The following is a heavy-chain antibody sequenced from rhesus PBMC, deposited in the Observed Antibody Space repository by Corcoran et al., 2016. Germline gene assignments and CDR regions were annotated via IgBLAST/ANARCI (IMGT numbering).Heavy chain of an antibody. V-gene: IGHV4-160*01. D-gene: IGHD4-4*01. J-gene: IGHJ4*01. Sequence: QVQLQESGPGLVKPSETLSLTCTVSGGSISDSYYRNWIRQPPGKGLEWMGRIYDSGGSTTYNPSLKSRVTISKDTSKNQFSLKLNSVTAADTAVYYCARDGETLVDPFDYWGQGVLVTVSS. CDR3: ARDGETLVDPFDY. CDR2: IYDSGGST. CDR1: GGSISDSYY.